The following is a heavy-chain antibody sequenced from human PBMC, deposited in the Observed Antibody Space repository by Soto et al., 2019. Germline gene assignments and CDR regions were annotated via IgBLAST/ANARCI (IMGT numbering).Heavy chain of an antibody. CDR2: IYYSGST. CDR1: GASVSTGY. Sequence: PSETLSLTCTVSGASVSTGYWSWIRQPPGKGLEWIGSIYYSGSTYYNPSLKSRVTISVDTSENQFSLKLSSVTAADTAVYYCASGPRGKWFDPWGQGTLVTVSS. CDR3: ASGPRGKWFDP. D-gene: IGHD3-10*01. V-gene: IGHV4-39*01. J-gene: IGHJ5*02.